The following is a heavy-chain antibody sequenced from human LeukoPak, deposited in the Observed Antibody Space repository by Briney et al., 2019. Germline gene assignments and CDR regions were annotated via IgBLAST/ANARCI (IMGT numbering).Heavy chain of an antibody. D-gene: IGHD3-10*01. Sequence: SETLSLTCTVSGGSLSSGDYYWSWIRQPPGKGLEWIGYIYYSGSTYYNPSLKSRVTISVDTSKNQFSLKLSSVTAADTAVYYCASSGDYGSGSYYRRTFDYWGQGTLVTVSS. V-gene: IGHV4-30-4*08. CDR2: IYYSGST. CDR1: GGSLSSGDYY. CDR3: ASSGDYGSGSYYRRTFDY. J-gene: IGHJ4*02.